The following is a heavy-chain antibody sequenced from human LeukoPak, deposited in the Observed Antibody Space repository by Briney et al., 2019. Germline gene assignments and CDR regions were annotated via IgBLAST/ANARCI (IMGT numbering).Heavy chain of an antibody. J-gene: IGHJ4*02. D-gene: IGHD6-13*01. CDR3: AKSGYSSSWDFDY. CDR1: GFTFKNYA. V-gene: IGHV3-23*01. CDR2: ISGDAVTS. Sequence: GGSLRLSCAASGFTFKNYAMNWVRQSPGQGLEWVSTISGDAVTSWYADSVKGRFTVSRDNSKNTLYLQMNSLRAEDTAVYYCAKSGYSSSWDFDYWGQGTLVTVSS.